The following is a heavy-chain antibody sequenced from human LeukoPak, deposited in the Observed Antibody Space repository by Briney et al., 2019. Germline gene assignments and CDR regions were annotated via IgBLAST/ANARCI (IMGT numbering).Heavy chain of an antibody. CDR3: ARRVYYDSSGYSGYYFDY. Sequence: SETLSLTCTVSGGSISSSRYSWGRIRQPPGRGLEWIGSIYYSGSTYYNPSLKSRVTISVDTSKNQFSLKLSSVTAADTAVSYCARRVYYDSSGYSGYYFDYWGQGTLVTVSS. J-gene: IGHJ4*02. V-gene: IGHV4-39*01. D-gene: IGHD3-22*01. CDR1: GGSISSSRYS. CDR2: IYYSGST.